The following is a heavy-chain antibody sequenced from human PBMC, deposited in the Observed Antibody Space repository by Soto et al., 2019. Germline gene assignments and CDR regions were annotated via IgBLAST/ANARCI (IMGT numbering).Heavy chain of an antibody. Sequence: ASVKVSCKASGYTFTSYDINWVRQATGQGLEWMGWMNPNSGNTGYAQKFQGRVTMTRNTSISTAYMELSSLRSEDTAVYYCAGGDRYSSSWGYYYYGMDIWGQGTTVTVSS. CDR3: AGGDRYSSSWGYYYYGMDI. V-gene: IGHV1-8*01. CDR1: GYTFTSYD. CDR2: MNPNSGNT. D-gene: IGHD6-13*01. J-gene: IGHJ6*02.